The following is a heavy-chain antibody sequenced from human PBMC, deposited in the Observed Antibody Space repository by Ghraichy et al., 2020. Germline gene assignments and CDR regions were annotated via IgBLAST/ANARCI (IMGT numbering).Heavy chain of an antibody. Sequence: SETLSLTCAVYGGSFSGYYWSWIRQPPGKGLEWIGEINHSGSTNYNPSLKSRVTISVDTSKNQFSLKLSSVTAADTAVYYCARGYSSSWYGNRNWFDPWGQGTLVTVSS. CDR1: GGSFSGYY. J-gene: IGHJ5*02. D-gene: IGHD6-13*01. CDR3: ARGYSSSWYGNRNWFDP. CDR2: INHSGST. V-gene: IGHV4-34*01.